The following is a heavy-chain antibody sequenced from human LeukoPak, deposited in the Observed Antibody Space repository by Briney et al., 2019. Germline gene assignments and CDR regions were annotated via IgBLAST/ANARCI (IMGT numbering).Heavy chain of an antibody. Sequence: GRSLRLSCAASGFTFDDQAMHWVSQVRGRGLEWVSGISWNSGSIGYGESVRGRFTISRDNAKNSLYLQMNSLRPEDTALYYCVKVMSGYFHDKSGYRSYFEDWGQGTLVTVSS. CDR3: VKVMSGYFHDKSGYRSYFED. D-gene: IGHD3-22*01. V-gene: IGHV3-9*01. CDR1: GFTFDDQA. CDR2: ISWNSGSI. J-gene: IGHJ4*02.